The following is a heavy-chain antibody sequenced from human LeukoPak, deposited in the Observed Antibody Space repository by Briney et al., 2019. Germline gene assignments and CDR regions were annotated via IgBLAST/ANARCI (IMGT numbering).Heavy chain of an antibody. V-gene: IGHV4-34*01. Sequence: PSETLSLTCAVYGGSFSGYYWSWIRQPPGKGLEWIGEINHSGSTNYNPSLKSRVTISVDTSKNQFSLKLSSVTAADTAVYYCARPGDITHWGQGTLVTVSS. CDR2: INHSGST. D-gene: IGHD2-15*01. J-gene: IGHJ4*02. CDR1: GGSFSGYY. CDR3: ARPGDITH.